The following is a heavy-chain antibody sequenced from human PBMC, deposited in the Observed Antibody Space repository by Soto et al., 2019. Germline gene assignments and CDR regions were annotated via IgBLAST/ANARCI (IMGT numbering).Heavy chain of an antibody. V-gene: IGHV1-69*02. CDR3: ARSVGHCSGSSCSFFDY. CDR2: IIPILGIP. CDR1: GGTFTSYT. D-gene: IGHD2-15*01. Sequence: GASVKVSCKASGGTFTSYTISWVRQAPGQGLEWVGRIIPILGIPNYAQKFQGRVTLTADRSTSTAFMELSSLRSEDTAVYYCARSVGHCSGSSCSFFDYWGQGTLVTVSS. J-gene: IGHJ4*02.